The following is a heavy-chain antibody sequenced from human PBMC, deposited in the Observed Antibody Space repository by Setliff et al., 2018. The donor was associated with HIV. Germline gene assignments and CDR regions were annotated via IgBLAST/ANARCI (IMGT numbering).Heavy chain of an antibody. J-gene: IGHJ3*02. CDR1: GYTFTSYW. V-gene: IGHV5-51*01. CDR3: ARRWSQDAFDI. D-gene: IGHD1-26*01. CDR2: IYPGDSDT. Sequence: PGESLKISCKGSGYTFTSYWIGWVRQMPGKGLERMGIIYPGDSDTRYSPSFQGQVTISADKSINTAYLQWSSLKASDTAMYYCARRWSQDAFDIWGQGTMVTVSS.